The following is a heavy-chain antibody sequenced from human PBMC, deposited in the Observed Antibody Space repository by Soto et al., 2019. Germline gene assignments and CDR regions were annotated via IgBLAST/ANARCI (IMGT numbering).Heavy chain of an antibody. Sequence: GESLKSSCKGSGYRFTSYWIGWVRQIPGKGLEWMGIIYPGGSDTRYSPSFQGQVTISADKSISTAYLQWSSLKASDTAMSYCARAMYYYDSSGKNVYFDYWGQGTLVTVSS. CDR1: GYRFTSYW. D-gene: IGHD3-22*01. J-gene: IGHJ4*02. CDR3: ARAMYYYDSSGKNVYFDY. V-gene: IGHV5-51*01. CDR2: IYPGGSDT.